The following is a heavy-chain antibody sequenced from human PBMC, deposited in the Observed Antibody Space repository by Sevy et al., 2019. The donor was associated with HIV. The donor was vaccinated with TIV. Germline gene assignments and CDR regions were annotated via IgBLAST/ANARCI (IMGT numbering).Heavy chain of an antibody. Sequence: GESLKISCKISGYTFTNYWIAWVRLMPGRGLEWMGVIHPADSDTRYSPSFQGHVTISADQSSSTTYLQWSSLEASDSAMYYCTRHGQFTGDLLTGYLDYWGQGTLVTVSS. J-gene: IGHJ4*02. V-gene: IGHV5-51*01. CDR2: IHPADSDT. CDR1: GYTFTNYW. CDR3: TRHGQFTGDLLTGYLDY. D-gene: IGHD3-9*01.